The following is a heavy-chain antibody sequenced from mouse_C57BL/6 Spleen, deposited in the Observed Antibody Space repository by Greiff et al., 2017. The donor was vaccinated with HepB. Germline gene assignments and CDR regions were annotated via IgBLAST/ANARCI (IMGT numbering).Heavy chain of an antibody. J-gene: IGHJ2*01. CDR1: GYTFTSYW. V-gene: IGHV1-64*01. D-gene: IGHD2-4*01. CDR2: IHPNSGST. CDR3: ARERGYDYDFDY. Sequence: QVQLQQPGAGLVKPGASVKLSCKASGYTFTSYWMHWVKQRPGQGLEWIGMIHPNSGSTNYNEKFKSKATLTVDKSSSTAYMQLSSLTSEDSAVYYCARERGYDYDFDYWGQGTTLTVSS.